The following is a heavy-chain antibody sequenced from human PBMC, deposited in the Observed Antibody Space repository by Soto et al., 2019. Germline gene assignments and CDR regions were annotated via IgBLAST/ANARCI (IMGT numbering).Heavy chain of an antibody. CDR1: GFTFSSYW. D-gene: IGHD5-12*01. CDR3: ARETSGQGFDAFDI. Sequence: GSLRLSCATSGFTFSSYWMHWVRQAPGKGLVWVSRINSDGSSTSYADSVKGRFTISRDNAKNTLYLQMNSLRAEDTAVYYCARETSGQGFDAFDIWGQGTMVTVSS. V-gene: IGHV3-74*01. CDR2: INSDGSST. J-gene: IGHJ3*02.